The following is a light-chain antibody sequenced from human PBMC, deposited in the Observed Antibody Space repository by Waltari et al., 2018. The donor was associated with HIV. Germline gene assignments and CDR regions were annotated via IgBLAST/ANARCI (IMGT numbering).Light chain of an antibody. J-gene: IGKJ1*01. CDR2: AAS. Sequence: DIQMTQSPSSLSAYVGDRVTISCRASQGISNYLAWYQQKPGKVPKLLIYAASTLQSGVPSRFSGSGSGTDFTLTISSLQPADVATYYCQKYNSAPLTFDQGTKVEIK. CDR1: QGISNY. V-gene: IGKV1-27*01. CDR3: QKYNSAPLT.